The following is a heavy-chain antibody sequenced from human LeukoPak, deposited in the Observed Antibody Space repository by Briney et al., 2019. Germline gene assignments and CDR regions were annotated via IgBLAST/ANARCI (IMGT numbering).Heavy chain of an antibody. V-gene: IGHV1-69*05. Sequence: ASVKVSCKASGRTFSSYAISWVRQAPGQGLEWMGGIIPIFGTANYAQKFQGRVTITTDESTSTAYMELSSLRSEDTAVYYCARAYDSGSYVFDYWGQGTLVTVSS. CDR1: GRTFSSYA. CDR3: ARAYDSGSYVFDY. D-gene: IGHD1-26*01. J-gene: IGHJ4*02. CDR2: IIPIFGTA.